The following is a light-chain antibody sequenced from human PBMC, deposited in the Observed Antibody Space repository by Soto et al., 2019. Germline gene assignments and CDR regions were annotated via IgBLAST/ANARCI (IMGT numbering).Light chain of an antibody. V-gene: IGKV1-39*01. CDR3: QQNYNTLWT. Sequence: DLQMTQSPSSLSASVGDRVTITCRASQSISIYLNWYQRKPGKAPNLLIYAASSLRSGVPPRFSGSGSGTDFTLTIDSLQPEDFATYYCQQNYNTLWTFGQGTKVEVK. CDR1: QSISIY. CDR2: AAS. J-gene: IGKJ1*01.